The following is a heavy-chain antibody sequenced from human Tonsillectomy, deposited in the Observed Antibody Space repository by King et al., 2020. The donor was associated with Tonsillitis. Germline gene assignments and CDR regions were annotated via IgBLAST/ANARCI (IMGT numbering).Heavy chain of an antibody. Sequence: VQLVESGGGLVQPGRSLRLSCAASGFTFDDYAIHWVRQAPGKGLEWVSDISWNSVSIGYADSVKGRFTISRDNAKNSLYLQMNSLRAEDTALDYCARFGDVTVAVDIGGQGTRVTV. J-gene: IGHJ3*02. V-gene: IGHV3-9*01. CDR1: GFTFDDYA. CDR2: ISWNSVSI. CDR3: ARFGDVTVAVDI. D-gene: IGHD3-10*01.